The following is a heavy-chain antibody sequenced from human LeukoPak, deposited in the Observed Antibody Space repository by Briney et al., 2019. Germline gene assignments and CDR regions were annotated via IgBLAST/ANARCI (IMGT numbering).Heavy chain of an antibody. CDR1: GYTFTSYG. D-gene: IGHD2-2*01. CDR3: ARPLIGYCSSTSCYRTAYYYYGMDV. J-gene: IGHJ6*02. V-gene: IGHV1-18*01. Sequence: ASVKVSCKASGYTFTSYGISWVRQAPGQGLEWMGWIRAYNGNTNYAQKLQGRVTMTTDTSTSTAYMELRSLRSDDTAVYYCARPLIGYCSSTSCYRTAYYYYGMDVWGQGTTVTVSS. CDR2: IRAYNGNT.